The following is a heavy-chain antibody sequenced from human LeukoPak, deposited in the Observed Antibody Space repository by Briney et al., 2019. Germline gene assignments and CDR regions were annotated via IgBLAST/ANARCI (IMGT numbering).Heavy chain of an antibody. CDR1: GDSISSTSYF. V-gene: IGHV4-39*01. Sequence: SETLSLTCTVSGDSISSTSYFWGWSRHPPGEGLGWIGSIYYSGTTYYNPSLKSRVTVSVDTSKNQFSLKLSSVSASDTAVYYCARHKCSGIYCPFDYWGQGTLVTVSS. CDR2: IYYSGTT. D-gene: IGHD2-15*01. J-gene: IGHJ4*02. CDR3: ARHKCSGIYCPFDY.